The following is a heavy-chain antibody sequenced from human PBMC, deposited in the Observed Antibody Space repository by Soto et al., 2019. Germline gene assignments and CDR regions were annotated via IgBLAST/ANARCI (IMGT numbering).Heavy chain of an antibody. CDR3: VRHRAAAGTNWPNYYFDY. V-gene: IGHV4-34*01. CDR1: GGSFSGYY. Sequence: SETLSLTCAVYGGSFSGYYWSWIRQPPGKGLEWIGVINHSGSTNYNPSLKSRVTISVDTSKNRFSLKLTSVTAADTAVYYCVRHRAAAGTNWPNYYFDYWGQGTLVTVS. CDR2: INHSGST. D-gene: IGHD6-13*01. J-gene: IGHJ4*02.